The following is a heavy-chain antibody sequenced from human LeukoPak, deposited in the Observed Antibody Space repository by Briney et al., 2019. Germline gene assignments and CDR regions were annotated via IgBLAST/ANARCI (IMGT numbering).Heavy chain of an antibody. V-gene: IGHV4-30-4*07. D-gene: IGHD5-12*01. Sequence: SQTLSLTCAVSGGSISSGGHSWSWIRQPPGKGLEWIGYIYNTESTYYNSSLKSRVTISVDTSKNQFSLKLNSVTAADTAVYYCASHSGGYAYWGQGTLVSVSS. CDR3: ASHSGGYAY. J-gene: IGHJ4*02. CDR2: IYNTEST. CDR1: GGSISSGGHS.